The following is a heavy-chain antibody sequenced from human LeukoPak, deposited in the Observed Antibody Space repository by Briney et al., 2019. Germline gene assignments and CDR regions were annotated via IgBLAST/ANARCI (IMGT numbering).Heavy chain of an antibody. CDR3: ASPYYYYGMDV. CDR2: INHSGST. J-gene: IGHJ6*02. V-gene: IGHV4-34*01. Sequence: SETLSLTCAVYGGSFSGYYWSWIRQPPGKGLEWIGEINHSGSTNYSPSLKSRVTISVDTSKNQFSLKLSSVTAADTAVYYCASPYYYYGMDVWGQGTTVTVSS. CDR1: GGSFSGYY.